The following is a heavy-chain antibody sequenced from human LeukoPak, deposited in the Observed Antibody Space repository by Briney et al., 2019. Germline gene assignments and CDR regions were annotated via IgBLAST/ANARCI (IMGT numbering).Heavy chain of an antibody. CDR3: TKDRPFSSSWSYYFDY. CDR2: ISFDGNNK. J-gene: IGHJ4*02. V-gene: IGHV3-30*18. D-gene: IGHD6-13*01. Sequence: GGSLRLSCAASGFTFNSFGMHWVRQAPGKGLEWVAAISFDGNNKIYADSVKGRFTTSRDNSKNTLYLQMNSLAPEDTAHYYCTKDRPFSSSWSYYFDYWGKGTLVTVSS. CDR1: GFTFNSFG.